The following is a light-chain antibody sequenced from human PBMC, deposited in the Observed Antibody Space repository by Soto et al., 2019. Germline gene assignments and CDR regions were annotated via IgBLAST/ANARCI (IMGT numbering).Light chain of an antibody. Sequence: ETVMTQSPATLSVSPGGRATLSCRASQSISDTLAWYQQKPGQAPRLLIHGASTRATGFPARSSGSGSGTDFTLTISSLQSEDFAIYYCQQYNNWPWTVGQGTKVDIK. CDR3: QQYNNWPWT. CDR1: QSISDT. J-gene: IGKJ1*01. CDR2: GAS. V-gene: IGKV3-15*01.